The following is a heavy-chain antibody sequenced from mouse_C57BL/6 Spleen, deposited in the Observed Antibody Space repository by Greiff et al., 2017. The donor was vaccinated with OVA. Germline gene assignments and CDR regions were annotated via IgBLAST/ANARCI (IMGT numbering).Heavy chain of an antibody. CDR3: ARYYDFFDY. D-gene: IGHD2-4*01. CDR2: IYPGDGDT. Sequence: QVQLQQSGAELVKPGASVKISCKASGYAFSSYWMNWVTQRPGKGLEWIGQIYPGDGDTNYNGKFKGKATLTADKSSSTAYMQLSSLTSEDSAVYFCARYYDFFDYWGQGTTRTVSS. CDR1: GYAFSSYW. J-gene: IGHJ2*01. V-gene: IGHV1-80*01.